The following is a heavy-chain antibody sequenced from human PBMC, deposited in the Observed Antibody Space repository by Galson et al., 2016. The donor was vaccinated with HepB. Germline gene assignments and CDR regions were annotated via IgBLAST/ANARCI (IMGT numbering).Heavy chain of an antibody. CDR1: GYSFTSHW. CDR2: IFPRDSDT. V-gene: IGHV5-51*01. D-gene: IGHD3-9*01. CDR3: ARTDILTGLDI. J-gene: IGHJ3*02. Sequence: QSGAEVKKPGESLEISCKASGYSFTSHWIGWVRQMPGKGLEWMGIIFPRDSDTRYSPSFQGQVTISADKSITTAYLQWSSLKASDTAMYYCARTDILTGLDIWGQGTMVTVSS.